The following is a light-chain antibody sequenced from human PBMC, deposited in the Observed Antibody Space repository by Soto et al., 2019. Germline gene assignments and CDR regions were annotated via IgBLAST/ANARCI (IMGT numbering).Light chain of an antibody. J-gene: IGLJ3*02. Sequence: QSVLTQPPSVSAAPGQRVTISCTGSSSNIGAGYDVHWYQQLPGTAPKLLVSGDTNRPSGVPDRFSGSKSGTSASLAITGRRAEDEADYYCQSFDSSLSGWVFGGGTKLTVL. CDR3: QSFDSSLSGWV. CDR2: GDT. CDR1: SSNIGAGYD. V-gene: IGLV1-40*01.